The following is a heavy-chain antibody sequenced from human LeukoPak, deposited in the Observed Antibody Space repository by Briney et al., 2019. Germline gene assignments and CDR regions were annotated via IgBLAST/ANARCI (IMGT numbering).Heavy chain of an antibody. CDR2: INHSGST. V-gene: IGHV4-34*01. J-gene: IGHJ3*02. D-gene: IGHD2-15*01. CDR1: GGSFSGYY. Sequence: SETLSLTCAVYGGSFSGYYWSWIRQPPGKGLEWIGEINHSGSTNYNPSLKSRVTISVDTSKNQFSLKLSSVTAADTAVYYCAGILGYCSGGSRYEAFDIWGQGAMVTVSS. CDR3: AGILGYCSGGSRYEAFDI.